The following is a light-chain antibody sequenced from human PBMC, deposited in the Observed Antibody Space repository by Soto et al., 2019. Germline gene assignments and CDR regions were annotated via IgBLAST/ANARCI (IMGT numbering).Light chain of an antibody. J-gene: IGKJ1*01. CDR2: TAS. V-gene: IGKV1-39*01. CDR1: QSISNY. Sequence: DIQMTQSPSCLSASVGDRVTITCRASQSISNYLNWYQQKPGKAPELLIYTASSLQSGVPSRFSGSGSGTDFTLTISSLQPEDFATYYCQQSYTSSRAFGQGTKVDI. CDR3: QQSYTSSRA.